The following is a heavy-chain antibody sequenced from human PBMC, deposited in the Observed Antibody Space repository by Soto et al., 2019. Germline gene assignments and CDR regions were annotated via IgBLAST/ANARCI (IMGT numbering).Heavy chain of an antibody. D-gene: IGHD2-15*01. CDR3: AKDSFCSGGNCYYYYYGMDV. CDR1: GFSFSSYA. J-gene: IGHJ6*02. V-gene: IGHV3-23*01. Sequence: PGGSLRLSCAASGFSFSSYAMSWVRQAPGKGLEWVSAISGSGGNTYYADSVKGRFTISRANSKNTLYLQMNSLRAEDTAVYYCAKDSFCSGGNCYYYYYGMDVWGQGTTVTVSS. CDR2: ISGSGGNT.